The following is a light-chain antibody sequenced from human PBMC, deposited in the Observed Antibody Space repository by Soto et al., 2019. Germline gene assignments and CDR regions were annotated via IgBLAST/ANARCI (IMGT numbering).Light chain of an antibody. V-gene: IGLV2-14*03. CDR2: DVT. Sequence: QSALTQPASVSGSPGQSITISCTGTTYDIGYYDYVSWYQQHPGKAPKLIIYDVTYRPSGASDRFSGSKSGNTASLTISGLQAEDEAEYYCSSYTTSSTLVFGGWTKLTVL. J-gene: IGLJ2*01. CDR1: TYDIGYYDY. CDR3: SSYTTSSTLV.